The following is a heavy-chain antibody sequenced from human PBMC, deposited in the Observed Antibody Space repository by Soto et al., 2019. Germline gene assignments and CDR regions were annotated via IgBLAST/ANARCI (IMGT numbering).Heavy chain of an antibody. D-gene: IGHD3-3*01. CDR3: ARGIVLYYDFWSGYYAHAFDI. J-gene: IGHJ3*02. CDR2: INHSGST. Sequence: QVQLQQWGAGLLKPSETLSLTCAVYGGSFSGYYWSWIRQPPGKGLEWIGEINHSGSTNYNPSLKSRVNISVDTSKNQFSLKLSSVTAADTAVYYCARGIVLYYDFWSGYYAHAFDIWGQGTMVTVSS. CDR1: GGSFSGYY. V-gene: IGHV4-34*01.